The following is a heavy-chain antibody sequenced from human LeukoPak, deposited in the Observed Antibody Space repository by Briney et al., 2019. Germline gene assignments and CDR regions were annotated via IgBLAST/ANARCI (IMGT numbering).Heavy chain of an antibody. D-gene: IGHD1-7*01. J-gene: IGHJ1*01. CDR3: ARVGETGTVTMELDL. Sequence: PGGSLRLSCVASGFPFGDYSLHWVRQAPGKGLEWVALMSFDGSFENFADSVKGRFTISRDTARNTLYLHMGSLGVEDSAGYYCARVGETGTVTMELDLWGQGALVTVSS. CDR1: GFPFGDYS. V-gene: IGHV3-30*04. CDR2: MSFDGSFE.